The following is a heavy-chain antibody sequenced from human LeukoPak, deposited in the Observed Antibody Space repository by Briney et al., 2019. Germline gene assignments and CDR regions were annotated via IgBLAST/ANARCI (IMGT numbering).Heavy chain of an antibody. V-gene: IGHV4-4*07. CDR3: ARFYDSSGYYFAN. CDR2: IYTSGST. CDR1: GGSISNYY. J-gene: IGHJ4*02. D-gene: IGHD3-22*01. Sequence: SETLSLTCTVSGGSISNYYWSWIRQPAGKGLEWIGLIYTSGSTNYNPSLKSRVTMSVDTSKNQFSLKLGSVTAADTAVYYCARFYDSSGYYFANWGQGTLVTVSS.